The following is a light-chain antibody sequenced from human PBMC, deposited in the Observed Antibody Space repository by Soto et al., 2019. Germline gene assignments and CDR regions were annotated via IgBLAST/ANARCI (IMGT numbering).Light chain of an antibody. J-gene: IGKJ5*01. CDR2: GAS. CDR3: QQYHYWPIT. V-gene: IGKV3-15*01. CDR1: QSVASS. Sequence: ERVMTQSPATLSASPGERVTLSCRASQSVASSVAWYQQKPGQAPRLILYGASTRATGFPARFSGSGSGTEFTLTISSLQSEEFAVYLCQQYHYWPITLGQGTRPEIK.